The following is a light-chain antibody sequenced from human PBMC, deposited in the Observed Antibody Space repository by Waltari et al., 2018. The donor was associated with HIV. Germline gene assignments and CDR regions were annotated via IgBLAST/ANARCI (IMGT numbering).Light chain of an antibody. J-gene: IGLJ3*02. CDR2: EVT. CDR3: SSFTSSSTVV. Sequence: QSALTQPPSVSGSPGQSVTIPCTGTSSDVGSYNLVSWYQQSPGTAPKLMVYEVTSRPSGVPERCSGSKSGNTVSLTISGRQAEDEADYYCSSFTSSSTVVFGGGTKLTVL. CDR1: SSDVGSYNL. V-gene: IGLV2-18*02.